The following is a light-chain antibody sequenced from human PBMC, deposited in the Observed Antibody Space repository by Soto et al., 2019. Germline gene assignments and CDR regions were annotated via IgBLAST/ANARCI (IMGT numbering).Light chain of an antibody. J-gene: IGLJ2*01. CDR3: QSYDRGLSGAVV. V-gene: IGLV1-40*01. CDR2: GIS. CDR1: SSNIGARYD. Sequence: QSVLTQPPSVSGAPGQRVTISCAGSSSNIGARYDVHWYQQLPGTAPKLLIYGISNRPSGVPDRFSGSRSGTSASLAITGLQAEDEADYYCQSYDRGLSGAVVFGGGTKVTVL.